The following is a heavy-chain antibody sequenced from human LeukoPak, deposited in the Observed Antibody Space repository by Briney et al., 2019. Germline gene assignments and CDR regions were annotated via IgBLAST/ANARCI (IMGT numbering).Heavy chain of an antibody. D-gene: IGHD3-22*01. Sequence: GGSLRLSCAASGFTFSSYEMSWVGQAPGKGLEWVSYISSSGSTTSYADSVKGRFTISRDNAKNSLNLQMNSLRAEDTAVYYCARDTGSGYYGPFDYWGQGTLVTVSS. CDR3: ARDTGSGYYGPFDY. CDR1: GFTFSSYE. J-gene: IGHJ4*02. V-gene: IGHV3-48*03. CDR2: ISSSGSTT.